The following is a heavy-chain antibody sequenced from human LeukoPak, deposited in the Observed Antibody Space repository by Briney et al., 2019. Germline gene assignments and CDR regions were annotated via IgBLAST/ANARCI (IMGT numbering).Heavy chain of an antibody. CDR3: ARHESGYSGYGWDFDY. CDR1: GYTFTSYD. CDR2: MNPNSGNT. V-gene: IGHV1-8*01. Sequence: ASVKVSCKASGYTFTSYDINWVRQATGQGLEWMGWMNPNSGNTGYAQKFQGRVTMTRNTSISTAYMELSSLRSEDTAVYYCARHESGYSGYGWDFDYWGQGTLVTVSS. J-gene: IGHJ4*02. D-gene: IGHD5-12*01.